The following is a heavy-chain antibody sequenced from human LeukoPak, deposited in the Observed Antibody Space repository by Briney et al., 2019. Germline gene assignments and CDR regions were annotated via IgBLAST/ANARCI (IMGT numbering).Heavy chain of an antibody. V-gene: IGHV3-30*03. J-gene: IGHJ4*02. Sequence: PGGSLRLSCAASGFTFSSYGMHWVRQAPGKGLEWVAVISYDGSNKYYADSVKGRFTISRDNSKNTLYLQMNSLRAEDTAVYYCARARGTVDCSSTSCYIFDNWGQGTLVTVSS. CDR3: ARARGTVDCSSTSCYIFDN. D-gene: IGHD2-2*02. CDR1: GFTFSSYG. CDR2: ISYDGSNK.